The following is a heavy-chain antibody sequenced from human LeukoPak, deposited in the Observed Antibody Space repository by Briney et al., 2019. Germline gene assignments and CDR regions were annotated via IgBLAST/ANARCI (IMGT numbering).Heavy chain of an antibody. Sequence: GGSLRPSCAASGFTFSSYAMSWVRQAPGKGLEWVSAISGSGGSTYYADSVKGRFTISRDNSKNTLYLQMNSLRAEDTAVYYCAKDQGCSSTSCYPGHWGQGTLVTVSS. CDR2: ISGSGGST. CDR3: AKDQGCSSTSCYPGH. J-gene: IGHJ4*02. D-gene: IGHD2-2*01. V-gene: IGHV3-23*01. CDR1: GFTFSSYA.